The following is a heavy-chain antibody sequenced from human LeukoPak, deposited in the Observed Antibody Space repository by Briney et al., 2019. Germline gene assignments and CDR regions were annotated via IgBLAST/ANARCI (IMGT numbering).Heavy chain of an antibody. Sequence: SETLSLTCAVYGGSFSGYYWSWIRQPPGKGLEWIGEINHSGSTNCNPSLKSRVTISVDTSKNQFSLKLSSVTAADTAVYYCARWGGSSTSCSCFDYWGQGTLVTVSS. CDR2: INHSGST. CDR3: ARWGGSSTSCSCFDY. V-gene: IGHV4-34*01. D-gene: IGHD2-2*01. CDR1: GGSFSGYY. J-gene: IGHJ4*02.